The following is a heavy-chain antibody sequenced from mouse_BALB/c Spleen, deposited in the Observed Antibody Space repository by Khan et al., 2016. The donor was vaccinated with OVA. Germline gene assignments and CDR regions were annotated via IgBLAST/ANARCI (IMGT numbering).Heavy chain of an antibody. J-gene: IGHJ4*01. D-gene: IGHD1-1*01. Sequence: EVQLVESGPGLVKPSQSLSLTCTVTGYSITSNYAWNWIRQLPGNKLEWMGYISYSGSTSYNPSLKSRISITRDTSKNQFFLQLNSVTTEDAARYYCARGNYYGYAMDYWGQGTSVTVSS. CDR1: GYSITSNYA. CDR2: ISYSGST. V-gene: IGHV3-2*02. CDR3: ARGNYYGYAMDY.